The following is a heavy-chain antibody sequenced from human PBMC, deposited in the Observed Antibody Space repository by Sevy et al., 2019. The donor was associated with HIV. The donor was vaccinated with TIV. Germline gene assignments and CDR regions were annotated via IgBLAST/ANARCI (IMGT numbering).Heavy chain of an antibody. D-gene: IGHD1-26*01. CDR2: IYYNGHI. V-gene: IGHV4-59*08. Sequence: SETLSLTCTVSGGSITSLYWNWIRQPPGKGLEWIANIYYNGHINYNPSLKSRITLSLDTSSNQFSLRLSSVTAADTAMYYCAGENAWGRGYSWGQGTLVTASS. J-gene: IGHJ4*02. CDR1: GGSITSLY. CDR3: AGENAWGRGYS.